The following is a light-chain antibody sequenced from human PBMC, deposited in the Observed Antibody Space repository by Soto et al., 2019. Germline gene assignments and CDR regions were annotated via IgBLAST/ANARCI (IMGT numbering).Light chain of an antibody. V-gene: IGLV2-14*01. CDR2: HVS. Sequence: SVLTQPASVSGPPGQSITISCTGTSSDVGAYNYVSWYQQYPGKAPRLIIYHVSNLPSGVSDRFSGSKSGSSASLTISGLQAEDEADYYCSSYTSTSTYVFGTGTKLTVL. CDR3: SSYTSTSTYV. CDR1: SSDVGAYNY. J-gene: IGLJ1*01.